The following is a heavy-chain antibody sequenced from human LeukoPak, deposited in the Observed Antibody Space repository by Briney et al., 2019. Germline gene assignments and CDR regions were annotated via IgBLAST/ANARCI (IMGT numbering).Heavy chain of an antibody. Sequence: VASVKVSCKASGYTFTGYYMHWVRQAPGQGLEWMGWINPNSGGTNYAQKFQGRVTMTRDTSISTAYMELSRLRSDDTAVYYRARDLGSYYDSSGPRYYFDYWGQGTLVTVSS. J-gene: IGHJ4*02. D-gene: IGHD3-22*01. V-gene: IGHV1-2*02. CDR1: GYTFTGYY. CDR3: ARDLGSYYDSSGPRYYFDY. CDR2: INPNSGGT.